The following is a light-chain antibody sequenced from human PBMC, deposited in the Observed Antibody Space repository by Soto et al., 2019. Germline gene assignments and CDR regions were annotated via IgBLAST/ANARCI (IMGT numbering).Light chain of an antibody. CDR1: SSDVGAYNY. Sequence: QSALTQPASVSGSPGQSITLSCTGTSSDVGAYNYVSWYQQHPGKAPKLMIYDVSNRPSGVSNRFSGSKSGNTASLTISGLQAEDEADYYCSSYTSSSTLVFGGGTKFTVL. V-gene: IGLV2-14*01. CDR2: DVS. J-gene: IGLJ2*01. CDR3: SSYTSSSTLV.